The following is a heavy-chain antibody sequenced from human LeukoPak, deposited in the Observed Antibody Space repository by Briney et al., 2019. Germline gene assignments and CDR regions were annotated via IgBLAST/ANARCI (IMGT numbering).Heavy chain of an antibody. CDR1: GYTFTSYD. CDR3: ARGGYSGYGGYGMDV. Sequence: ASVKVSCRASGYTFTSYDINWVRQATGQGLEWMGWMNPNGGNTGYAQKFQGRVTMTRNTSISTAYMELSSLRSEDTAVYYCARGGYSGYGGYGMDVWGQGTTVTVSS. V-gene: IGHV1-8*01. J-gene: IGHJ6*02. CDR2: MNPNGGNT. D-gene: IGHD5-12*01.